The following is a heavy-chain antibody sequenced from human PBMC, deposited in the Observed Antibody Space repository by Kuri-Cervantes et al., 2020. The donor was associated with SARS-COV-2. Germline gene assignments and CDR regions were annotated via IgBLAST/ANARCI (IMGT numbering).Heavy chain of an antibody. D-gene: IGHD5-24*01. CDR3: ARARMAGPFDS. Sequence: GESLKISCAASGFTFSSYRMSWVRQAPGKGLEWVANIKQVGSEKYYVDSVKGRFTISRDNAKNSLYLQMNSLRAEDTAVYYCARARMAGPFDSWGQGTLVTVSS. CDR2: IKQVGSEK. J-gene: IGHJ4*02. CDR1: GFTFSSYR. V-gene: IGHV3-7*01.